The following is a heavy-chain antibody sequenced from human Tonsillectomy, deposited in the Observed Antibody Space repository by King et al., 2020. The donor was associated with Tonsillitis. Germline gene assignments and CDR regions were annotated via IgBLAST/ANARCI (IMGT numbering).Heavy chain of an antibody. CDR2: IWYDGSNK. Sequence: VQLVESGGGVVQPGRSLRLSCAASGFTFSSYGMHWVRQAPGKGLEWVAVIWYDGSNKYYADSVKGRFTISRDNSKNTLYLQMNSLRAEDTAVYYCAGEYCGGDCVAAIYDYWGQGTLVTVSS. CDR1: GFTFSSYG. J-gene: IGHJ4*02. D-gene: IGHD2-21*02. CDR3: AGEYCGGDCVAAIYDY. V-gene: IGHV3-33*01.